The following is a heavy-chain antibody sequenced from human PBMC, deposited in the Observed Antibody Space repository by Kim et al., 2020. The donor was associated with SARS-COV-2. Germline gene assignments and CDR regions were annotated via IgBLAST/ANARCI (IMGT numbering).Heavy chain of an antibody. CDR1: GGSFSGYY. CDR3: ARGLVFGVVVPAATHYYYYGMDV. Sequence: SETLSLTCAVYGGSFSGYYWSWIRQPPGKGLEWIGEINHSGSTNYNPSLKSRVTISVDTSKNQFSLKLSSVTAADTAVYYCARGLVFGVVVPAATHYYYYGMDVWGQGTTVTVSS. D-gene: IGHD2-2*01. CDR2: INHSGST. J-gene: IGHJ6*02. V-gene: IGHV4-34*01.